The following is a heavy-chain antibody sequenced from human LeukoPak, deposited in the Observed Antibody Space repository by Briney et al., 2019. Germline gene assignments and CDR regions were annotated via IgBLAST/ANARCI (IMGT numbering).Heavy chain of an antibody. Sequence: PGGSLRLSCAASGFTVSSNYMSWVRQAPGKGLEWVSVIYSGGSTYYADSVKGRFTISRDNSKNTLYLQMNSLRAEDTAVYYCARDHYYDSSGYYRFEYWGQGTLVTVSS. D-gene: IGHD3-22*01. CDR1: GFTVSSNY. J-gene: IGHJ4*02. V-gene: IGHV3-53*01. CDR2: IYSGGST. CDR3: ARDHYYDSSGYYRFEY.